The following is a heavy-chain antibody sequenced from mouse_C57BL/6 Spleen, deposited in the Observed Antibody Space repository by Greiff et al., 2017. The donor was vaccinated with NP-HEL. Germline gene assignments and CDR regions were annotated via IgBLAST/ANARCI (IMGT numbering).Heavy chain of an antibody. J-gene: IGHJ3*01. V-gene: IGHV1-9*01. CDR3: ARRGPAWFAY. CDR2: ILPGSGST. Sequence: QVQLQQSGAELMKPGASVKLSCKATGYTFTGYWIEWVKQRPGHGLEWIGEILPGSGSTNSNEKFKGKATFTADTSSNTAYMQLSSLTTEDSAIYYCARRGPAWFAYWGQGTLVTVSA. CDR1: GYTFTGYW.